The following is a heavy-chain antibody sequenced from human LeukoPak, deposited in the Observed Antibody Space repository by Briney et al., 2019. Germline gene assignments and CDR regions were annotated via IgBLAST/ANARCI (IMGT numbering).Heavy chain of an antibody. J-gene: IGHJ4*02. CDR2: VQNDESEK. V-gene: IGHV3-30*02. D-gene: IGHD1-1*01. CDR3: AKERQLEPFDC. Sequence: GGSLRLSCTASGFSFSNYGMHWVRQTPGKGLEWVAFVQNDESEKFFADSVKGRFTVSRDNPKNTLYLQMNSLRGDDTAVYYCAKERQLEPFDCWGQGTLVTVSS. CDR1: GFSFSNYG.